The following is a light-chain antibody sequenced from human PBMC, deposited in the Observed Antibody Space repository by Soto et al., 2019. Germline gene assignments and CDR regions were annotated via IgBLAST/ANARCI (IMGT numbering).Light chain of an antibody. V-gene: IGLV1-44*01. CDR2: SND. CDR1: SSNIGSNT. CDR3: AAWDDSLNGVV. Sequence: QSVLTQPPSASGTPGQRVTISCSGSSSNIGSNTVNWYQQLPGTAPKLLIYSNDQRPSGVPDRFSGSKSGTSASLAISGLQSEDEADYYCAAWDDSLNGVVFGGWTQLTV. J-gene: IGLJ2*01.